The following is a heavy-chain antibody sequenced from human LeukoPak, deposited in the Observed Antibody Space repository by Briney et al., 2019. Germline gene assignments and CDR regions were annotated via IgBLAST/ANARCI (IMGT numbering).Heavy chain of an antibody. Sequence: PGGSLRLSCAASGFTFSSYSMNWVRQAPGKGLEWVSSISSNSSYIYYADSVKGRFTISRDNAKNSLYLQMNSLRAEDTAVYYCAREAVVPAYGTTHFDYWGQGTLVTVSS. J-gene: IGHJ4*02. CDR2: ISSNSSYI. CDR3: AREAVVPAYGTTHFDY. V-gene: IGHV3-21*01. CDR1: GFTFSSYS. D-gene: IGHD2-2*01.